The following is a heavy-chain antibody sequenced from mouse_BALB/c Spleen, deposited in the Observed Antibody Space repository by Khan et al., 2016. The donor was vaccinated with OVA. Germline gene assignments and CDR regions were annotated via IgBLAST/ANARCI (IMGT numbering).Heavy chain of an antibody. CDR2: ISSLAYNF. CDR3: ARGGTGGFAD. V-gene: IGHV5-15*02. CDR1: GFTFSDYG. D-gene: IGHD3-1*01. Sequence: EVELVESGGGLVQPGGSRKLSCAASGFTFSDYGMAWIRQGPGKGPEWITFISSLAYNFYYADTVTGRFTLPRENAKNTLYPEMNSLRYEDTAMYYCARGGTGGFADWGQGTLVTVSA. J-gene: IGHJ3*01.